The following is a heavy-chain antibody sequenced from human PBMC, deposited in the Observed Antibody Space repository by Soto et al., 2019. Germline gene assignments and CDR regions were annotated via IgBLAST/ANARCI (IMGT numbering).Heavy chain of an antibody. CDR1: GGTFSSYA. Sequence: QVQLVQSGAEVKKPGSSVKVSCKSSGGTFSSYAISWVRQSPGQGLEWMGGIIPIFGTANYAQKFQGRVTITADESTSTAYMELSSLRSEDTAVYYCASGAEFGTYNWFDPWGQGTLVTVSS. CDR3: ASGAEFGTYNWFDP. D-gene: IGHD3-10*01. J-gene: IGHJ5*02. V-gene: IGHV1-69*01. CDR2: IIPIFGTA.